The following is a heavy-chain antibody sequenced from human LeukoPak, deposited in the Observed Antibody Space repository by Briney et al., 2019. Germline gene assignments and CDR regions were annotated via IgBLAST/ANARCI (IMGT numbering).Heavy chain of an antibody. CDR3: ATPLDYYDTSGYHQGGD. D-gene: IGHD3-22*01. V-gene: IGHV3-30*03. CDR2: ISYDGSNK. J-gene: IGHJ4*02. CDR1: GFTFSNYG. Sequence: GGSLRLSCAASGFTFSNYGMHWVRQAPGKGLEWVAIISYDGSNKYYADSVKGRFTISRDNAKNSLYLQMNSLRAEDTAVYYCATPLDYYDTSGYHQGGDWGQGTLVTVSS.